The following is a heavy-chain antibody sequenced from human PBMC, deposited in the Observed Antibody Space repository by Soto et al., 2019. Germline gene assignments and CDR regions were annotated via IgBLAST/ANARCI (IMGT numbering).Heavy chain of an antibody. V-gene: IGHV3-21*01. J-gene: IGHJ5*02. CDR2: ISRSSTYI. D-gene: IGHD3-16*01. CDR3: ARGVLPISSTSWFDP. Sequence: EVQLVESGEGLVNPGGSLRLSCVVSGFPFSTSNMNWVRQAPGKGLEWVSFISRSSTYIYYADSVKGRFTISRDDAENSLFLQMNSLRAEDTAVYYCARGVLPISSTSWFDPWGQGTLVTVSS. CDR1: GFPFSTSN.